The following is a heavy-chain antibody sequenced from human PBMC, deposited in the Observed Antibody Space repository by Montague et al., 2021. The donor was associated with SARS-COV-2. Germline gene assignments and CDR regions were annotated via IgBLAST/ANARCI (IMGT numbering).Heavy chain of an antibody. D-gene: IGHD3-16*01. CDR3: AKTKGDPDYYYGMDV. Sequence: SLRLSCAASGFTFSNYVMNWVRQAPGKGLEWVAGIGGSGGTIYYAASVKGRFTISRDRADNTLYLQMNALTVEDTAVYYCAKTKGDPDYYYGMDVWGQGTTVTVSS. J-gene: IGHJ6*02. V-gene: IGHV3-23*01. CDR1: GFTFSNYV. CDR2: IGGSGGTI.